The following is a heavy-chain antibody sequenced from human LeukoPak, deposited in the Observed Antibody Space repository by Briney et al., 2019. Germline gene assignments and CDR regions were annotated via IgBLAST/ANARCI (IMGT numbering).Heavy chain of an antibody. D-gene: IGHD3-22*01. J-gene: IGHJ4*02. Sequence: GGSLRLSCAASGFTFSSYDMHWVRQAPGKGLEWVANIKQDGSEKYYVDSVKGRFTISRDNAKNSLYLQMNSLRAEDTAVYYCARDFLTGNYYDSSGYYDWGQGTLVTVSS. CDR3: ARDFLTGNYYDSSGYYD. CDR1: GFTFSSYD. V-gene: IGHV3-7*01. CDR2: IKQDGSEK.